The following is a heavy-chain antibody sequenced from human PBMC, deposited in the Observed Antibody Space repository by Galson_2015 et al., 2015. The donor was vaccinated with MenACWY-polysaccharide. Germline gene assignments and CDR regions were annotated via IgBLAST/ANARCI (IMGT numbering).Heavy chain of an antibody. CDR1: GFTFSDSW. D-gene: IGHD1-14*01. V-gene: IGHV3-7*01. CDR2: IKQDGSEK. Sequence: SLRLSCAASGFTFSDSWMSWLRQAPGRGPEWVANIKQDGSEKNYVDSVKGHFTISRDNAKDSLYLQMNSLRVEDTAVYCCAREPNPFDSSHQGTLVPASS. J-gene: IGHJ4*02. CDR3: AREPNPFDS.